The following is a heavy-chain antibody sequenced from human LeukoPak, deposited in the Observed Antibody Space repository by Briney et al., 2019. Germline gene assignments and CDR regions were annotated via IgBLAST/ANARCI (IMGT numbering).Heavy chain of an antibody. CDR2: ISGSGGST. D-gene: IGHD6-13*01. CDR3: AEPLPLRYSSSWYFDY. CDR1: GFTFSSYA. J-gene: IGHJ4*02. Sequence: GGSLRLSCAASGFTFSSYAITWFAQPPGKGLKWASAISGSGGSTYYADSVKGRFTISRDNSKNTLYLQMNSLRAEDTAVYYCAEPLPLRYSSSWYFDYWGQGTLVTVSS. V-gene: IGHV3-23*01.